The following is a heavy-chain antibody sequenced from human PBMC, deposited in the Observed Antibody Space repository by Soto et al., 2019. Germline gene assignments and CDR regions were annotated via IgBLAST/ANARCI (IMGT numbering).Heavy chain of an antibody. V-gene: IGHV1-18*01. CDR2: ISGYNGNT. Sequence: QVQLVQSRGEVKKPGASVKVSCKTSGYSFTTYGISWVRQAPGQGLEWMGWISGYNGNTNYAQKLKGRLTMTTDTSTSTAYMELRSLTSDDTAVYYCAREGPAPYYYYGMDAWGQGSTVTVSS. CDR3: AREGPAPYYYYGMDA. CDR1: GYSFTTYG. J-gene: IGHJ6*02.